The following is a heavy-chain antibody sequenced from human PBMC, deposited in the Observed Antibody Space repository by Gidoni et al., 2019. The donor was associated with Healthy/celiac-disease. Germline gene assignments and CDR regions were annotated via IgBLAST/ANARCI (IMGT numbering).Heavy chain of an antibody. CDR1: GGTFRSYS. V-gene: IGHV1-69*01. D-gene: IGHD4-4*01. CDR2: IIPIFGTA. CDR3: ARNRDYSKLYPPRLDYYYYMDV. Sequence: QVQLVQSGAEVKKPGSSVKVSCKASGGTFRSYSISWVRQAPGQGLEWMGGIIPIFGTAKYAQKFQGRVTITADESTSTAYMELSSLRSEDTAVYYCARNRDYSKLYPPRLDYYYYMDVWGKGTTVTVSS. J-gene: IGHJ6*03.